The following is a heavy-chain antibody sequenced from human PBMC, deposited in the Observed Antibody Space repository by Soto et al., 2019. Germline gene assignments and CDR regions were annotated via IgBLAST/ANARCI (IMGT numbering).Heavy chain of an antibody. CDR2: ISAYNGNT. CDR1: GYTFTSYG. V-gene: IGHV1-18*01. Sequence: QVQLVQSGAEVKKPGASVKVSCKASGYTFTSYGISWVRQAPGQGLEWMGWISAYNGNTNYAQKLQGXXTXTXXTSTSTAYMELRSLRSDDTAVYSGARERGRGGLDLWGRGTLVTVSS. D-gene: IGHD2-15*01. CDR3: ARERGRGGLDL. J-gene: IGHJ2*01.